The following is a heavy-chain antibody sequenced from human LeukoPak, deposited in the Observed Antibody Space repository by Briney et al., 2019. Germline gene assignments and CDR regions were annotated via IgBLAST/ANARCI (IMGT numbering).Heavy chain of an antibody. Sequence: PGGSLRLSCGVSGVTFSSHGMNWVRQAPGKGLEWVSAITGSGDRTYYTDSVRGRFTVSRDNSKNTLYLQMNGLRAEDTAVYYCAKRGEDPVDLDYWGQETLVTVSS. CDR3: AKRGEDPVDLDY. V-gene: IGHV3-23*01. J-gene: IGHJ4*02. D-gene: IGHD3-16*01. CDR1: GVTFSSHG. CDR2: ITGSGDRT.